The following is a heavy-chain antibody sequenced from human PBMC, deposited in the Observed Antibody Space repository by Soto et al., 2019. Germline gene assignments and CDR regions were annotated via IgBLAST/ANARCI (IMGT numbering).Heavy chain of an antibody. V-gene: IGHV3-23*01. Sequence: EVQLLESGGGLVQPGGSLRLSCAASGFTFSSYAMSWVRQAPGKGLEWVSAISGSGGSTYYADSVKGRFTISRDNSKNTLNQQLNCLRAEDTGVYYCAKDRGVVLMVYAVDYWGQGTLVTVSS. CDR1: GFTFSSYA. J-gene: IGHJ4*02. D-gene: IGHD2-8*01. CDR3: AKDRGVVLMVYAVDY. CDR2: ISGSGGST.